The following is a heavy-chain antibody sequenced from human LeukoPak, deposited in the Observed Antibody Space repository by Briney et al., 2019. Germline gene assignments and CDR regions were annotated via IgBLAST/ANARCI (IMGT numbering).Heavy chain of an antibody. CDR3: ARDPERLAQGYFDV. CDR2: MSYHGGHT. J-gene: IGHJ2*01. Sequence: GGSLRLSCAASGFILSSFAMHWVRQAPGKGLEWVAGMSYHGGHTYFADSVKGRFSISRDDSKNTLYLRMNSLRVEDTAVYFCARDPERLAQGYFDVWGRGTLVTVSS. CDR1: GFILSSFA. V-gene: IGHV3-30*04.